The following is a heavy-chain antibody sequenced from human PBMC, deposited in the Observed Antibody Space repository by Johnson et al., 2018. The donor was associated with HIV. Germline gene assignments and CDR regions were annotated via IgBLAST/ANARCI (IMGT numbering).Heavy chain of an antibody. CDR3: ARGMYYNFWSGYGIRWDAFDI. Sequence: VQLVESGGGLVKPGGSLRLSCAASGFTFRDYYMSWIRQAPGKGLEWVSYISTSGSTIYYADSVKCRFTISRDNAKNSLSLQMNSLRAEDTAVYYCARGMYYNFWSGYGIRWDAFDIWGQGTMVTVSS. V-gene: IGHV3-11*04. D-gene: IGHD3-3*01. J-gene: IGHJ3*02. CDR2: ISTSGSTI. CDR1: GFTFRDYY.